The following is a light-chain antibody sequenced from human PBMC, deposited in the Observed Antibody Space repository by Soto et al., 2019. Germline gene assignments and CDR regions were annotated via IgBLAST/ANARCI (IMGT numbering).Light chain of an antibody. V-gene: IGLV2-8*01. J-gene: IGLJ2*01. CDR1: SSDLGGYNY. CDR3: SSYAGSNNVI. CDR2: EVT. Sequence: QAVVTQPPSASGSPGQSVTVSCTGTSSDLGGYNYVSWYQHHPGKAPKLMIYEVTKRPSGVPDRFSGSKSGNTASLTVSGLQAEDEADYYCSSYAGSNNVIFGGGTKLTVL.